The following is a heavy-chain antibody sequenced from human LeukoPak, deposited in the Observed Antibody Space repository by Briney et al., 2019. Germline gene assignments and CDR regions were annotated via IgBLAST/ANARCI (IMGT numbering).Heavy chain of an antibody. CDR3: ARGGTEVPATRRLDY. V-gene: IGHV3-23*01. J-gene: IGHJ4*02. CDR1: GFTFSNYA. Sequence: GGSLRLSCAASGFTFSNYALSWVRQAPGRGLEWVSIISSSGDSIYYADSVKGRFTFSRDNSKNTLYLQMNSLRADDTAVYYCARGGTEVPATRRLDYWGQGTLVTVSS. D-gene: IGHD5-24*01. CDR2: ISSSGDSI.